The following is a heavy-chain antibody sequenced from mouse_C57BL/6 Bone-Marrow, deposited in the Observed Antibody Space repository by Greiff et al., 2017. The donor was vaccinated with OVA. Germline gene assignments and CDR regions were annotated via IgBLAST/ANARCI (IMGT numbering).Heavy chain of an antibody. CDR3: TREDGSSYGFAY. D-gene: IGHD1-1*01. Sequence: EVQRVESGAGLVKPGGSLKLSCAASGFTFSSYAMSWVRQTPEKRLEWVAYISSGGDYIYYADTVKGRFTISRDNARNTLYLQMSSLKSEDTAMYYCTREDGSSYGFAYWGQGTLVTVSA. V-gene: IGHV5-9-1*02. CDR1: GFTFSSYA. CDR2: ISSGGDYI. J-gene: IGHJ3*01.